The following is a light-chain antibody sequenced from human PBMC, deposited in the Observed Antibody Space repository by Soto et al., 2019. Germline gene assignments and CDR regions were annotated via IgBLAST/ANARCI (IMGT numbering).Light chain of an antibody. J-gene: IGLJ2*01. V-gene: IGLV2-23*02. CDR1: SSDVGFYKL. CDR3: GSSATSDTFI. CDR2: ENT. Sequence: QSVLTQPASVSGSPEQSITISCTGTSSDVGFYKLVSWYQQYPGKAPKLILYENTKRPSGLSDRFSGSMSGNTASLTISGLQAEDEANYYCGSSATSDTFIFGGGTKVTVL.